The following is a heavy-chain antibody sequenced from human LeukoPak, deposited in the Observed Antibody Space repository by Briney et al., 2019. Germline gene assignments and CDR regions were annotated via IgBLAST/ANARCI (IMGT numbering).Heavy chain of an antibody. J-gene: IGHJ4*02. CDR3: ARSSSSSPVHY. Sequence: SETLSLTCAVSGGSICSGGYSWSWIRQPPGKGLEWIGYIYHSGSTYYNPSLKSRVTISVDRSKNQFSLKLSSVTAADTAVYYCARSSSSSPVHYWGQGTLVTVSS. V-gene: IGHV4-30-2*01. CDR1: GGSICSGGYS. CDR2: IYHSGST. D-gene: IGHD6-13*01.